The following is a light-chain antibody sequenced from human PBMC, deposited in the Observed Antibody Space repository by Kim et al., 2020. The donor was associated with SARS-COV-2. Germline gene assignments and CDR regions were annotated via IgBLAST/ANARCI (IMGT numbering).Light chain of an antibody. CDR2: EAY. CDR3: QQRGN. J-gene: IGKJ5*01. CDR1: QRVGTY. V-gene: IGKV3-11*01. Sequence: ANLSMSPGGRAPFACRASQRVGTYIAWDQQKPGQAPRLSIYEAYKRATGIPARFRGSGSGTDFTLTIGTLEPEDSAVYYCQQRGNFGQGTRLEIK.